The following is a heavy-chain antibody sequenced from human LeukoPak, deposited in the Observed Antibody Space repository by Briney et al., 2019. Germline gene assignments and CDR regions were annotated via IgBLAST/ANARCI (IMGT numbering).Heavy chain of an antibody. CDR2: IKQDGSEK. Sequence: GGSLRLSCAASGFTFSSYWMSWVRQAPGKGLEWVANIKQDGSEKYYVDSVKGRFTISRDNAKNSLYLQMNSLRAEDTAVYYCARGPSSTVTVQTPENYWGQGTLVTVSS. CDR3: ARGPSSTVTVQTPENY. V-gene: IGHV3-7*01. D-gene: IGHD4-17*01. J-gene: IGHJ4*02. CDR1: GFTFSSYW.